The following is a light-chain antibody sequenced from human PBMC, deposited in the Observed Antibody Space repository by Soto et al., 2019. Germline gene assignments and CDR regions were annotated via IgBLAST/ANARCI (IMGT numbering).Light chain of an antibody. Sequence: DIPMTQSPSTLSAYVGDRVTITCRASQSISNWLAWYQQKPGQAPKLLMYDASKLESGVPSRFSGSGSGTEFTLTISSLQPHDFASYYCQHYHSFPHIFGQGAKLEIK. J-gene: IGKJ2*01. V-gene: IGKV1-5*01. CDR2: DAS. CDR1: QSISNW. CDR3: QHYHSFPHI.